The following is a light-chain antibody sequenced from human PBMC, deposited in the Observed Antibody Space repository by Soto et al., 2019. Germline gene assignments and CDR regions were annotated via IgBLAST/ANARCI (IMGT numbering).Light chain of an antibody. J-gene: IGKJ4*01. CDR2: DAS. CDR3: QQRYNWPLT. CDR1: QSVSSN. V-gene: IGKV3-11*01. Sequence: IVMTHSPVTLSVSPGEIATLSFRAGQSVSSNLAWYQQKPGQAPRLLIYDASKRATGIPARFSGSGSGTDFTLTISSLEPEDFAVYYCQQRYNWPLTFGGGTKVDIK.